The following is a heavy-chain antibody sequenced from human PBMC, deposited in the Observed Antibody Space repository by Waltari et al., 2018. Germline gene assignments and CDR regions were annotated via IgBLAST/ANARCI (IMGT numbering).Heavy chain of an antibody. CDR3: ARVPNIVVVPAASLFDY. CDR2: INAGNGNT. J-gene: IGHJ4*02. CDR1: GYTFTSYA. D-gene: IGHD2-2*01. V-gene: IGHV1-3*01. Sequence: QVQLVQSGAEVKKPGASVKVSCKASGYTFTSYAMHWVRQAPGQRLEWMGWINAGNGNTKDSQKFQGRVTITRDTSASTAYMELSSLRSEDTAVYYCARVPNIVVVPAASLFDYWGQGTLVTVSS.